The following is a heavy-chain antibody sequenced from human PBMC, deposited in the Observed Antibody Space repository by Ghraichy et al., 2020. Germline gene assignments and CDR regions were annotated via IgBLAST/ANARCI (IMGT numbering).Heavy chain of an antibody. Sequence: SQTLSLTCTVSGGSISSSSYYWGWIRPPPGKGLEWIGSIYYSGNTYYNPSLKSRVTISVDTSKNQFSLKLSSVTAADTAVYYCARQGNIAAPGIHWFDPWGQGTLVTVSS. CDR1: GGSISSSSYY. D-gene: IGHD6-13*01. CDR2: IYYSGNT. V-gene: IGHV4-39*01. J-gene: IGHJ5*02. CDR3: ARQGNIAAPGIHWFDP.